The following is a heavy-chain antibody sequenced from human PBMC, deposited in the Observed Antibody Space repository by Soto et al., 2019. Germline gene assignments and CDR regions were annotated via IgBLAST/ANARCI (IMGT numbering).Heavy chain of an antibody. CDR1: GFTFSSYG. V-gene: IGHV3-30*18. CDR2: ISYDGSNK. J-gene: IGHJ4*02. D-gene: IGHD3-10*01. Sequence: PGGSLRLSCAASGFTFSSYGMHWVRQAPGKGLEWVAVISYDGSNKYYADSVKGRFTISRDNSKNTLYLQMNSLRAEDTAVYYCAKEEAYYGSGSGYFDYWGQGTLVTVSS. CDR3: AKEEAYYGSGSGYFDY.